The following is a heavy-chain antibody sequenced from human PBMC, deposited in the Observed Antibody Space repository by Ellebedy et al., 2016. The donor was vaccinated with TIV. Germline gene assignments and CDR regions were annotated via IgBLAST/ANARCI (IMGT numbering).Heavy chain of an antibody. CDR3: ATQLERRGGASS. V-gene: IGHV5-10-1*01. Sequence: KVSCKGSGYSFASYWIAWVRQMPGKGLEWMGKINPSDSDTNYSPSFQGHVSFSADTSINTAYLQWRGLKASDTAMYYCATQLERRGGASSWGQGTPVTVSS. D-gene: IGHD5-24*01. CDR2: INPSDSDT. J-gene: IGHJ5*02. CDR1: GYSFASYW.